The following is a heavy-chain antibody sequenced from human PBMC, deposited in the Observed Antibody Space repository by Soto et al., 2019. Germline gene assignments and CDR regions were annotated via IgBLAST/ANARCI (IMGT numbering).Heavy chain of an antibody. CDR2: ISYDGSKK. CDR1: GFTFSNYA. D-gene: IGHD3-10*01. CDR3: AKSEIYYYYGMDV. V-gene: IGHV3-30*18. Sequence: GGSLRLSCAASGFTFSNYAFHWVRQAPGKGLEWAAVISYDGSKKYYTDSVKGRFTISRDNSKNTLYLQMNSLRPEDTGVYYCAKSEIYYYYGMDVWGQGTTVTVSS. J-gene: IGHJ6*02.